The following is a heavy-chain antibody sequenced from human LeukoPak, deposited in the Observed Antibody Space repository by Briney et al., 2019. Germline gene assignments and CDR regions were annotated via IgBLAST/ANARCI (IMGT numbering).Heavy chain of an antibody. CDR1: GFTFSSYG. V-gene: IGHV3-30*02. J-gene: IGHJ6*03. CDR2: IQSDGSTK. D-gene: IGHD3-10*01. Sequence: GGSLRLSCAASGFTFSSYGMHWVRQDPGKGLEWVSFIQSDGSTKYYSDSVKGRFTISRDNAKNSLYLQMNSLRAEDTTVYYCARDPGGYMDVWGKGTTVTISS. CDR3: ARDPGGYMDV.